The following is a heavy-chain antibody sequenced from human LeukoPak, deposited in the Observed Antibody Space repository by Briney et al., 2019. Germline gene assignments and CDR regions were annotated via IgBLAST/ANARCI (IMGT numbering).Heavy chain of an antibody. V-gene: IGHV3-23*01. CDR2: ISGSGGST. Sequence: PGGSLRLSCAASGFTFSSYAMSWVRQAPGKGLEWVSAISGSGGSTYYADSVKGRFTISRDNSKNTLYLQMNSLRAEDTAVYYCARSSSVNYDSSGYSALDRWGQGTLVTVSS. CDR3: ARSSSVNYDSSGYSALDR. D-gene: IGHD3-22*01. J-gene: IGHJ5*02. CDR1: GFTFSSYA.